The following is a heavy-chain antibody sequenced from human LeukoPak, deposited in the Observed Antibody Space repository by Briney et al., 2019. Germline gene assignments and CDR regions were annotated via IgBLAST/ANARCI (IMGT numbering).Heavy chain of an antibody. Sequence: GGSLRLSCTASGFNFRSAWMSWVRQAPGKGLEWVSSISANDGRTYYADSVKGRFTISRDNSKNTLYLQMNSLRVEDMAAYYCAKVLATTGTIPLDVWGQGTTVIISS. CDR1: GFNFRSAW. J-gene: IGHJ6*02. D-gene: IGHD1-1*01. CDR3: AKVLATTGTIPLDV. CDR2: ISANDGRT. V-gene: IGHV3-23*01.